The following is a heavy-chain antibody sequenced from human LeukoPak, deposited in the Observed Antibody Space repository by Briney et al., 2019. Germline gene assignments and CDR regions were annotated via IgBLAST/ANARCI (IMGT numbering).Heavy chain of an antibody. Sequence: SVTVSCTASGGTFSSYAISWVRQPPGQGLEWMGRIIPILGIANYAQKFQGRVTITADKYTSTAYMELSRLRSKDTAVYYCAADVVGPYNWFDPWGQGTLVSVFS. CDR2: IIPILGIA. V-gene: IGHV1-69*04. D-gene: IGHD2-21*01. CDR1: GGTFSSYA. J-gene: IGHJ5*02. CDR3: AADVVGPYNWFDP.